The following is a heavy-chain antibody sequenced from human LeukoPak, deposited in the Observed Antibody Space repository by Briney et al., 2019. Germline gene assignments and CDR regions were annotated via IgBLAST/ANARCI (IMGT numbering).Heavy chain of an antibody. CDR3: TRDYDFWSGNPGAFDI. CDR1: GGSFSGYY. D-gene: IGHD3-3*01. J-gene: IGHJ3*02. V-gene: IGHV4-34*01. CDR2: INHSGST. Sequence: SETLSLTCAVYGGSFSGYYWSWIRQPPGKGLEWIGEINHSGSTNYNPSLKSRVTISVDTYKNHFSLKLNSVTAADTAVYYCTRDYDFWSGNPGAFDIWGQGTVVTVSS.